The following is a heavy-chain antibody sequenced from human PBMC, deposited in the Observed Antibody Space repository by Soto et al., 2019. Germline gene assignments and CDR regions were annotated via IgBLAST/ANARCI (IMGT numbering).Heavy chain of an antibody. CDR2: ISSSSNII. D-gene: IGHD3-22*01. J-gene: IGHJ4*02. V-gene: IGHV3-48*02. Sequence: PVGSLRLSCAASGFTFSNSGMNWVRQAPGKGLEWISYISSSSNIIYYADSVKGRFTVSRDNAKNSLYLQMNSLRDEDTAVYYCARDHARSGYYYEYFDYWGQGTLVTVSS. CDR1: GFTFSNSG. CDR3: ARDHARSGYYYEYFDY.